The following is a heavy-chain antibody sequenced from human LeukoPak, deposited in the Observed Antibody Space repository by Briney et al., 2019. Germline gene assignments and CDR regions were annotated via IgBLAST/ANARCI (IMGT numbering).Heavy chain of an antibody. CDR2: IKQDGSEK. J-gene: IGHJ4*02. CDR3: AKDGAWLRFDD. D-gene: IGHD5-12*01. Sequence: PGGSLRLSCAASGFTFSSYCMSWVRQAPGKGLEWVANIKQDGSEKYYVDSVKGRFTISRDDSKNTLYLQMKNLRAEDTAVYYCAKDGAWLRFDDWGQGILVTVSS. V-gene: IGHV3-7*03. CDR1: GFTFSSYC.